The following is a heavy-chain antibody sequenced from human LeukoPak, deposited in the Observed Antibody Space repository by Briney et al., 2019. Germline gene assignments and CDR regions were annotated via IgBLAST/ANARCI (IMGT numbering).Heavy chain of an antibody. CDR1: GFTVSSNY. J-gene: IGHJ6*02. D-gene: IGHD3-9*01. Sequence: GGSLRLSCAASGFTVSSNYMSWVRQAPGKGLEWVSVIYSGGSTYYADSVKGRFTISRDNSKNTLYLQMNSLRAEDTAVYYCARERGILTGYYYGMDVWGQGTTVTVSS. V-gene: IGHV3-53*01. CDR3: ARERGILTGYYYGMDV. CDR2: IYSGGST.